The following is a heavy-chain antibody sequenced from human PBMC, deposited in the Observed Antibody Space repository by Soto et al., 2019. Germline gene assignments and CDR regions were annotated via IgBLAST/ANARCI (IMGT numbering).Heavy chain of an antibody. CDR1: GHILTIYG. J-gene: IGHJ4*02. Sequence: ASVYVPSTSSGHILTIYGISWVRHAPVRGLEWMGWISAYNGNTNYAQKLQGRVTMTTDTSTSTAYMELRSLRSDDTAVYYCARDVTMIVVVSGLGYWGQGTLVTVSS. CDR2: ISAYNGNT. V-gene: IGHV1-18*01. CDR3: ARDVTMIVVVSGLGY. D-gene: IGHD3-22*01.